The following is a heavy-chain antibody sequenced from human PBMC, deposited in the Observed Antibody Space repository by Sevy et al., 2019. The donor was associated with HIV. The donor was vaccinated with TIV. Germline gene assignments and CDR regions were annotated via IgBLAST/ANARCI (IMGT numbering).Heavy chain of an antibody. CDR1: GLSLTTSGVG. CDR3: AHRPPLYFYGSYDFDY. J-gene: IGHJ4*02. Sequence: SGPTLVNPTQTLTLTCSFSGLSLTTSGVGVGWIRQPPGEALEWLALIYWDDDKRYSPSLKTRLTISKDTSKNQVVLTSTNMDPVDTATYYCAHRPPLYFYGSYDFDYWGQGTLVTVSS. CDR2: IYWDDDK. V-gene: IGHV2-5*02. D-gene: IGHD3-10*01.